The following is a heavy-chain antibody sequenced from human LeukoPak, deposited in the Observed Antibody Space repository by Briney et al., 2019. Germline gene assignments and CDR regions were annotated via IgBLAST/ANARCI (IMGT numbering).Heavy chain of an antibody. V-gene: IGHV3-20*04. CDR1: GFTFDDYG. CDR2: INWNGGST. J-gene: IGHJ4*02. CDR3: ARAPTYYYDSSGYPEY. Sequence: GGSLRLSCAASGFTFDDYGMSWVRQAPGKGLGWVSGINWNGGSTGYADSVKGRFTISRDNAKNSLYLQMNSLRAEDTALYYCARAPTYYYDSSGYPEYWGQGTLVTVSS. D-gene: IGHD3-22*01.